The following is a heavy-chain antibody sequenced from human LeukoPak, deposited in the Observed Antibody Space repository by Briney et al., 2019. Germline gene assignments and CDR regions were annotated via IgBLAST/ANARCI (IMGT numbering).Heavy chain of an antibody. J-gene: IGHJ6*03. CDR2: IYYSGST. V-gene: IGHV4-61*01. CDR1: GGSISSGSYY. CDR3: ACSPSGSYLGRYYYYMDV. D-gene: IGHD1-26*01. Sequence: SETLSLTCTVSGGSISSGSYYWSWIRQPPGKGLEWIGYIYYSGSTNYNPSLKSRVTISVDTSKNQFSLKLSSVTAADTAVYYCACSPSGSYLGRYYYYMDVWGKGTTVTVSS.